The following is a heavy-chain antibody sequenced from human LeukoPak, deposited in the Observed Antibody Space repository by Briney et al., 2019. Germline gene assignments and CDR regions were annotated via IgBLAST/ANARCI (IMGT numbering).Heavy chain of an antibody. D-gene: IGHD2-2*01. Sequence: ASVKVSCKASGYTFTGYYMHCVRQAPGQGLEWMGRINPNSGGTNYAQKFQGRVTMTRDTSISTAYMELSRLRSDDTAVYYCARGADCSSTSCYLFDYWGQGTLVTVSS. V-gene: IGHV1-2*06. J-gene: IGHJ4*02. CDR2: INPNSGGT. CDR1: GYTFTGYY. CDR3: ARGADCSSTSCYLFDY.